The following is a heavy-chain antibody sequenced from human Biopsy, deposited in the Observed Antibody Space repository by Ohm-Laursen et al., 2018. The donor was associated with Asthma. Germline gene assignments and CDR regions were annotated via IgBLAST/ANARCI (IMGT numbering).Heavy chain of an antibody. CDR3: ARHWNWGSFFDY. CDR1: GASITSSACY. CDR2: MYYGETT. V-gene: IGHV4-39*01. Sequence: TLSLTCTVSGASITSSACYWGWIRQPPGKGLEWIGSMYYGETTYYSPSLKSRVTISVDTSKNQFSLILSSVTAADTAVFYCARHWNWGSFFDYWGQGMLVTVSS. D-gene: IGHD7-27*01. J-gene: IGHJ4*02.